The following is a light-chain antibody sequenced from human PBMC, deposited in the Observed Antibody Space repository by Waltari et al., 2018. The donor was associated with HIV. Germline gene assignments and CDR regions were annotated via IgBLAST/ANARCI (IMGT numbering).Light chain of an antibody. V-gene: IGLV3-25*03. J-gene: IGLJ2*01. CDR2: KET. CDR3: QSADTSGTSVL. Sequence: SSDLTQSPSLSVSPGQTAKITCSGDVLAKQFAFWYHRKPGQAPLLLIYKETERPSKIPERFSASTSGTTVTLTSSGVRAEDEAEYFCQSADTSGTSVLFGGGTTLTVL. CDR1: VLAKQF.